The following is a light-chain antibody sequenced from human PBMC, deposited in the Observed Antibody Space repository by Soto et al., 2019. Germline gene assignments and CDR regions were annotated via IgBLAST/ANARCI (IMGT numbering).Light chain of an antibody. CDR3: QQYGSSPLT. V-gene: IGKV3-20*01. Sequence: EIVLTQSPGTLSLSPGERATFPCRASQSVSSNYLAWYQQKPGQAPRLLIYGAFKRATGIPDRFSGSGSGTDFTLTISRLEPEDFAVYYCQQYGSSPLTFGGGTKVDIK. CDR2: GAF. J-gene: IGKJ4*01. CDR1: QSVSSNY.